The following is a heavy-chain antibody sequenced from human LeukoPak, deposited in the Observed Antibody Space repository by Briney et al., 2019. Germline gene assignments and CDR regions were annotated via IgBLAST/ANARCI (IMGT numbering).Heavy chain of an antibody. D-gene: IGHD6-13*01. CDR3: AREGYSSGWYKGDAFDI. CDR2: ISSSSSTI. J-gene: IGHJ3*02. Sequence: GGSLRLSCAASGFTFSSYSMNWVRQAPGKGLEWVSYISSSSSTIYYADSVKGRFTISRDNAKNSLYLQMNSLRDEDTAVYYCAREGYSSGWYKGDAFDIWGQGTMVTVSS. CDR1: GFTFSSYS. V-gene: IGHV3-48*02.